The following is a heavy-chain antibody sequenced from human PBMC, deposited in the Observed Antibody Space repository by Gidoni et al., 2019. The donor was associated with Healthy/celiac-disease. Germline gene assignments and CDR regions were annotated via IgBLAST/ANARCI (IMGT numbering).Heavy chain of an antibody. J-gene: IGHJ4*02. Sequence: QVQLQESGPGLVKPSQTLSLTCTVSGGSISSGSYYWSWIRQPAGKGLEWIGRIYTSGSTNYNPSLKSRVTISVDTSKNQFSLKLSSVTAADTAVYYCARDGLTEYWGQGTLVTVSS. CDR3: ARDGLTEY. CDR2: IYTSGST. CDR1: GGSISSGSYY. V-gene: IGHV4-61*02. D-gene: IGHD3-16*01.